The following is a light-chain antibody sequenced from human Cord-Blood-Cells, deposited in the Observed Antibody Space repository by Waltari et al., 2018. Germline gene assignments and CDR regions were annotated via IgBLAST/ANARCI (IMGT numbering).Light chain of an antibody. CDR2: DAS. V-gene: IGKV3-11*01. CDR1: QSVSSY. CDR3: QQRSNWLT. Sequence: EIVLTQSTATLSLSPGERATLSSRASQSVSSYLAWYQQKPGQAPRLLIYDASNRATGIPARFSGSGSGTDFTLTISSLEPEDFAVYYCQQRSNWLTFGGGTKVEIK. J-gene: IGKJ4*01.